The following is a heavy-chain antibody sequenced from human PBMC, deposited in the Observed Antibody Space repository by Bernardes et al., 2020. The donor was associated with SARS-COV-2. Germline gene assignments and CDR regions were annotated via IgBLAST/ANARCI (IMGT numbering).Heavy chain of an antibody. D-gene: IGHD3-3*01. CDR3: AKDYLTIFGVVPSYYGMDV. CDR1: GFTFSSYA. V-gene: IGHV3-23*01. J-gene: IGHJ6*02. Sequence: GGSLRLSCAASGFTFSSYAMSWVRQAPGKGLEWVSAISGSGGSTYYADSVKGRFTISRDNSKNTLYLQMNSLRAEDTAVYYCAKDYLTIFGVVPSYYGMDVWGQGTTVTVSS. CDR2: ISGSGGST.